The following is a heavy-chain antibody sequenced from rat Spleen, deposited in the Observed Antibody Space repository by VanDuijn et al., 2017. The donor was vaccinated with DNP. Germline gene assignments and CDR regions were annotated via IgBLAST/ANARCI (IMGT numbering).Heavy chain of an antibody. D-gene: IGHD1-4*01. CDR2: ISPSGANI. V-gene: IGHV5-19*01. CDR1: EFTFSRSD. CDR3: TREQHYHFDY. J-gene: IGHJ2*01. Sequence: EVQLVESGGGLVQPERSLKISCVASEFTFSRSDVAWVRQAPTRGLDWVASISPSGANIYYRDSVKGRFTISRDIPKSTLYLQMNSLKSEDTATYFCTREQHYHFDYWGQGVVVTVSS.